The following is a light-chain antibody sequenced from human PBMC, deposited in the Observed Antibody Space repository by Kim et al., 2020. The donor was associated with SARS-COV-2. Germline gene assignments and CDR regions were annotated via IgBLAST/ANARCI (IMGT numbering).Light chain of an antibody. J-gene: IGLJ3*02. V-gene: IGLV8-61*01. CDR1: SGSVSTSYY. CDR3: ALHMGVGISL. Sequence: GGKVTLTCGLSSGSVSTSYYPSWYQQTPGQSPRTRIYNTNTRSSGVPDRFSGSILGNKAALTITGAQADDESDYYCALHMGVGISLFGGGTQLTVL. CDR2: NTN.